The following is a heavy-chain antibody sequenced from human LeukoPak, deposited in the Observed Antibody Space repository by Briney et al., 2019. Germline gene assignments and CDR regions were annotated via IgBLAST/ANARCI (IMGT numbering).Heavy chain of an antibody. J-gene: IGHJ4*02. CDR3: AGRGDRGELLFGY. V-gene: IGHV4-4*02. CDR2: IYHSGST. CDR1: GGSISSSNW. D-gene: IGHD1-26*01. Sequence: SETLSLTCAVSGGSISSSNWWSWVRQPPGKGLEWIGEIYHSGSTNYNPSLKSRVTISVDRSKNQFSLKLSSVTAADTAVYYCAGRGDRGELLFGYWGQGTLVTVSS.